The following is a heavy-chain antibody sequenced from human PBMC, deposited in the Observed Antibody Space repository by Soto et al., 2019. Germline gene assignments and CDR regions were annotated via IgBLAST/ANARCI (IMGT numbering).Heavy chain of an antibody. CDR1: GFSFSTYN. V-gene: IGHV3-21*01. Sequence: EVQLVESGGGLVKPGGSLRLSCAASGFSFSTYNMNWVRQAPGKGLEWVSSINGRGNYIYYADSVKGRFTIPRDNAKNSLYLQMNSLRAEDTAVYYCAREDGIVGATSAFDYWGQGTLVTVSS. CDR3: AREDGIVGATSAFDY. CDR2: INGRGNYI. D-gene: IGHD1-26*01. J-gene: IGHJ4*02.